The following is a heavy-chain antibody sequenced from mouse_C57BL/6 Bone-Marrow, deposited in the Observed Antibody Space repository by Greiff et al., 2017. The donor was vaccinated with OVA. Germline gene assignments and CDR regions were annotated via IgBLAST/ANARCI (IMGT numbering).Heavy chain of an antibody. CDR2: IYPRSGNT. CDR1: GYTFTSYG. J-gene: IGHJ1*03. Sequence: QVQLQQSGAELARPGASVKLSCKASGYTFTSYGISWVKQRTGQGLEWIGEIYPRSGNTYYNEKFKGKATLTADKSSSTAYMELRSLTSEDSAVYFCARSDGYPTYWYFDVWGTGTTVTVSS. CDR3: ARSDGYPTYWYFDV. V-gene: IGHV1-81*01. D-gene: IGHD2-2*01.